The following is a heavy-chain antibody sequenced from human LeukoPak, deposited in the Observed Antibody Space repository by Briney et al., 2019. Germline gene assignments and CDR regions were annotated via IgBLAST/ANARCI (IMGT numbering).Heavy chain of an antibody. J-gene: IGHJ5*02. D-gene: IGHD3-10*01. CDR2: IYHTGST. V-gene: IGHV4-34*01. CDR1: GGSFSNYY. Sequence: SETLSLTCAVYGGSFSNYYWSWIRQPPGKGLEWIGDIYHTGSTTYNPSLKSRVTISVDTSKNQFSLKLSSVTAADTAMYYCARNRYYYGSGSYGVPNWFDPWGQGTLVTVSS. CDR3: ARNRYYYGSGSYGVPNWFDP.